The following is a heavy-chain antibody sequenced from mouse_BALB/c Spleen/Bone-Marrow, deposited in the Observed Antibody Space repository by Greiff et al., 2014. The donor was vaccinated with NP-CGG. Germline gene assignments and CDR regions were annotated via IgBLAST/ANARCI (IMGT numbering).Heavy chain of an antibody. CDR3: ARGLGRWFDY. D-gene: IGHD1-1*01. CDR1: GFSLTSYG. Sequence: VMLVESGPGLVAPSQTLSITCTVSGFSLTSYGVHWVRQPPGKGLEWLGVIWAGGSTNYNSALMSRLSISKDNSKSKVFLKMNSLQTDDTAMYYCARGLGRWFDYWGQGTIFTVSS. J-gene: IGHJ2*01. V-gene: IGHV2-9*02. CDR2: IWAGGST.